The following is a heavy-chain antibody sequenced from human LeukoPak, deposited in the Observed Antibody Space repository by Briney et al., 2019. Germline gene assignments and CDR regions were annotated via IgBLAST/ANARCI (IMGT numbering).Heavy chain of an antibody. CDR1: GGSISSFSYY. CDR2: IYYSGST. J-gene: IGHJ6*03. CDR3: ARDLHPPWEQLAPGDDYYYYYYMDV. Sequence: PSETLSLTCTVSGGSISSFSYYWGWVRQPPGEGLNWIGSIYYSGSTYYNPSLKSRITMSVDTSKNQFSLKLSSMTAADTAVYYCARDLHPPWEQLAPGDDYYYYYYMDVWGKGTTVTVSS. V-gene: IGHV4-39*07. D-gene: IGHD6-6*01.